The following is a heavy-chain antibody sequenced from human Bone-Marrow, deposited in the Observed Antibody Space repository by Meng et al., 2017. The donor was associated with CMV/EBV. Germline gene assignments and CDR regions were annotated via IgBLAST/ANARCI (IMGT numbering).Heavy chain of an antibody. D-gene: IGHD2-2*02. CDR3: ARVEGWGVPAAIQEYYFDN. CDR1: GGSFSGYY. J-gene: IGHJ4*02. CDR2: IYYSGST. Sequence: SETLSLTCAVYGGSFSGYYWSWIRQPPGKGLEWIGYIYYSGSTNYNPSLKSRVTISVDTSKNQFSLKMSSVTAADTAVYYCARVEGWGVPAAIQEYYFDNWGQGTLVTVYS. V-gene: IGHV4-59*01.